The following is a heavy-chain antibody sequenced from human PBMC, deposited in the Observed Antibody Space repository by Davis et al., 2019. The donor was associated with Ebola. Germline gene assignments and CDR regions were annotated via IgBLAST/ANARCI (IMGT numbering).Heavy chain of an antibody. CDR1: GFTFSSYG. V-gene: IGHV3-30*02. CDR3: AREVGSTFRGLEYYFDS. CDR2: IRYDGSNK. Sequence: GGSLRLSCAASGFTFSSYGMHWVRQAPGKGLEWVAFIRYDGSNKYYADSVKGRFTISRDNSKNTLYLQMNSLRAEDTAVYSCAREVGSTFRGLEYYFDSWGQGTLVTVSS. D-gene: IGHD3-10*01. J-gene: IGHJ4*02.